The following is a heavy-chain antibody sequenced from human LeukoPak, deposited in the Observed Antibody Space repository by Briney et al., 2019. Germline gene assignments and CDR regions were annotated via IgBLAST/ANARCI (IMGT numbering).Heavy chain of an antibody. CDR1: GFTFSTYD. CDR3: ARKSNIAVPVPPALEI. Sequence: PGGSLSLSCAASGFTFSTYDMHRGRQAPGKGLEWVTVIWYDGSTKYYADSVKGRFTISRDNSKNTLYLQMNSLRAEDTAVYYCARKSNIAVPVPPALEIEGRGTMVTVSS. D-gene: IGHD6-19*01. J-gene: IGHJ3*02. V-gene: IGHV3-33*01. CDR2: IWYDGSTK.